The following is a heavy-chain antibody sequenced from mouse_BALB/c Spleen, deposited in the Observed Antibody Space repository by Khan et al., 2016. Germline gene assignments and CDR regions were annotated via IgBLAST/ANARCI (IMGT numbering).Heavy chain of an antibody. CDR1: GYTFTNYG. CDR3: ARGGYGNYGGFAY. J-gene: IGHJ3*01. CDR2: ITTYTGEP. Sequence: QIQLVQSGPELKKPGETVKISCKASGYTFTNYGMNWVKQAPGKGLKWMGWITTYTGEPTYADDFKGRFAFSLETSASTAYLQINNLKNEDTATYFCARGGYGNYGGFAYWGQGTLVTVSA. D-gene: IGHD2-1*01. V-gene: IGHV9-3-1*01.